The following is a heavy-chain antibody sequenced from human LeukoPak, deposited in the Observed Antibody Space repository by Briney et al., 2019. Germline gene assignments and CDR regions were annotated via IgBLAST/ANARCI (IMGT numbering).Heavy chain of an antibody. D-gene: IGHD6-6*01. CDR2: INPTGGST. CDR3: ARTAARRFDY. J-gene: IGHJ4*02. Sequence: ASVKVSCKASGYTFPSYFMHWVRQAPGQGLEWMGIINPTGGSTTYAQKFQGRVAMTRDTSTSTVYMELSSLRSDDTAVYYCARTAARRFDYWGQGTLVTVSS. CDR1: GYTFPSYF. V-gene: IGHV1-46*01.